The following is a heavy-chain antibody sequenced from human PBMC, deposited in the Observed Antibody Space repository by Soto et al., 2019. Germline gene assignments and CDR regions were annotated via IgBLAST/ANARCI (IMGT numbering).Heavy chain of an antibody. D-gene: IGHD6-19*01. J-gene: IGHJ4*02. V-gene: IGHV1-18*01. CDR2: ISGHNGHT. CDR3: VRYQPYSTGCSYFDH. CDR1: GYNFTTYG. Sequence: QVQLVQSGAEVKKPGASVKVSCKTSGYNFTTYGVSWVRQAPGQGLEWMGWISGHNGHTNYAQTFQGRVTMTTDTSTSTAYMELRSLRTDGNAVNHCVRYQPYSTGCSYFDHWGQGTLAIVTS.